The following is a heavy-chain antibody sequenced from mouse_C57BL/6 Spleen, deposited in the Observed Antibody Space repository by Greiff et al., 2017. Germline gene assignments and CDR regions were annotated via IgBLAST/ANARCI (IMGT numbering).Heavy chain of an antibody. V-gene: IGHV5-9*01. CDR1: GFTFSSYT. CDR2: ISGGGGNT. CDR3: ASLTGKGFAY. Sequence: EVHLVESGGGLVKPGGSLKLSCAASGFTFSSYTMSWVRQTPEKRLEWVATISGGGGNTYYPDSVKGRFTISRDNAKNTLYLQMSSLRSEDTALYYCASLTGKGFAYWGQGTLVTVSA. D-gene: IGHD4-1*01. J-gene: IGHJ3*01.